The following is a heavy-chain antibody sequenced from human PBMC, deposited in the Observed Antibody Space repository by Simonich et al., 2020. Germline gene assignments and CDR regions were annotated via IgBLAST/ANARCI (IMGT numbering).Heavy chain of an antibody. CDR1: GFTFSNAW. CDR3: TTEGRAAAGTPWDY. CDR2: IKSKTDGGKT. Sequence: EVQLVESGGGLVKPGGSLRLSCAASGFTFSNAWMSWVRQAPGKELEWVGRIKSKTDGGKTDYAAPVKGRFTISRDDSKNTLYLQMNSLKTEDTAVYYCTTEGRAAAGTPWDYWGQGTLVTVSS. V-gene: IGHV3-15*01. D-gene: IGHD6-13*01. J-gene: IGHJ4*02.